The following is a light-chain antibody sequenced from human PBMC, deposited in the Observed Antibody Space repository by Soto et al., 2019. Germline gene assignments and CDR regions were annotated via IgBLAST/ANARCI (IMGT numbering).Light chain of an antibody. Sequence: EIVLTHSPGTLSLSPGERATLSCRASQTVSSNYLAWCQQRPGQAPMLLIYGASTRAAGIPDRFSGSGSGTDLTITITRLEPEDSEVYFCQQYTGPPTTFGQGTRLENK. CDR3: QQYTGPPTT. CDR2: GAS. J-gene: IGKJ5*01. CDR1: QTVSSNY. V-gene: IGKV3-20*01.